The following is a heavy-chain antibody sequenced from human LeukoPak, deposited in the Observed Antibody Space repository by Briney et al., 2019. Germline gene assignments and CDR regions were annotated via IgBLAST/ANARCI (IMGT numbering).Heavy chain of an antibody. D-gene: IGHD6-19*01. Sequence: SETLSLTCAVSGDSISTSNSYWGWIRRPPGKGLEWIGSIDHSGSTYYNPSLKSRVTISVDTSKNQFSLKLTSVTAADTAVYYCARGGKWLYYFDYWGQGTLVTVSS. V-gene: IGHV4-39*07. J-gene: IGHJ4*02. CDR1: GDSISTSNSY. CDR3: ARGGKWLYYFDY. CDR2: IDHSGST.